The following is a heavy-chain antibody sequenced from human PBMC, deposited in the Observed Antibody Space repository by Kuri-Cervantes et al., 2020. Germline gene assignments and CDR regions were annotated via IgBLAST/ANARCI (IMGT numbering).Heavy chain of an antibody. D-gene: IGHD2-15*01. V-gene: IGHV3-7*01. J-gene: IGHJ6*02. CDR2: IKQDGSEK. CDR1: GFTFSSYW. Sequence: GESLKISCAASGFTFSSYWMSWVRQAPGKGLEWVANIKQDGSEKYYVDSVKGRFTISRDNAKNSLYLQMNSLRAEDTAVYYCARDTYYCSGGSCYYYYYGMDVWGQGTTVTVSS. CDR3: ARDTYYCSGGSCYYYYYGMDV.